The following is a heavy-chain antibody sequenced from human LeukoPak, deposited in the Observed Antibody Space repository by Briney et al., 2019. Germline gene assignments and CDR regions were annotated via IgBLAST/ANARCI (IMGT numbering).Heavy chain of an antibody. Sequence: GGSLRLSCAASGFTFDDYTMHWVRQAPGKGLEVVSLISCDGGSTYYADSVKCRFTISRDNSKNSLYLQMNSLRTEDTVLYFCAKEHYYAWGSYSRWVYFDYWGQGTLVTVSS. CDR2: ISCDGGST. V-gene: IGHV3-43*01. CDR3: AKEHYYAWGSYSRWVYFDY. D-gene: IGHD3-10*01. CDR1: GFTFDDYT. J-gene: IGHJ4*02.